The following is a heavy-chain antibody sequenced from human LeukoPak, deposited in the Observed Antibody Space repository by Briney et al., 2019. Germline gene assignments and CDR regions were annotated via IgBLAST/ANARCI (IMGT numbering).Heavy chain of an antibody. V-gene: IGHV1-18*01. CDR1: GYTFTSYG. J-gene: IGHJ6*02. CDR3: ARDEDGGYRFAYYYYGMDV. Sequence: GASVKVSCKASGYTFTSYGISWVRQAPGQGLEWMGWISAYNGNTNYAQKLQGRVTMTTDTSTSTAYMELRSLRSDDTAVYYCARDEDGGYRFAYYYYGMDVWGQGTTVIVSS. D-gene: IGHD5-18*01. CDR2: ISAYNGNT.